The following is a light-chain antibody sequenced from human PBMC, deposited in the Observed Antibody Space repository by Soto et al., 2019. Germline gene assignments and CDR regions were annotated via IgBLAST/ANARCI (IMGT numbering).Light chain of an antibody. CDR2: ETT. Sequence: QSALTQPASVSGSPGQSITISCTGTSSDVGSYNLVSWYQQHPGRAPKLIIYETTKRPSGVSNRFSGSKSGNTASVTVSGLQAEDEADYYCYSYAGSAAVLFGGGTKLTVL. CDR1: SSDVGSYNL. CDR3: YSYAGSAAVL. J-gene: IGLJ2*01. V-gene: IGLV2-23*01.